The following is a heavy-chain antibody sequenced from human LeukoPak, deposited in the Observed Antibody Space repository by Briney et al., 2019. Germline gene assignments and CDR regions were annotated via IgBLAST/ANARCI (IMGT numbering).Heavy chain of an antibody. CDR3: ARGRGSKKRNNWFDP. CDR2: INHSGST. D-gene: IGHD5-12*01. V-gene: IGHV4-34*01. Sequence: SETLSLTCAVYGGSFSGYYWSWIRQPPGKGLEWIGEINHSGSTNYNPSLKSRVTISVDTSKNQFSLKLSSVTAADTAVHYCARGRGSKKRNNWFDPWGQGTLVTVSS. CDR1: GGSFSGYY. J-gene: IGHJ5*02.